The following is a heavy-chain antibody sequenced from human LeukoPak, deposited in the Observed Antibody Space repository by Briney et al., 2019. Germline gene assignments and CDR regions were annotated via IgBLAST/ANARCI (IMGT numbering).Heavy chain of an antibody. CDR3: ATGTHYDLLPY. CDR2: ISSSSSTI. CDR1: GFIFSSYS. V-gene: IGHV3-48*04. D-gene: IGHD3-9*01. Sequence: QAGGSLRLSCAASGFIFSSYSMNWVRQAPGKGLEWVSYISSSSSTIYYADSVKGRFTISRDNAKNSLYLQMNSLRAEDTAVYYCATGTHYDLLPYWGQGSLVTVSS. J-gene: IGHJ4*02.